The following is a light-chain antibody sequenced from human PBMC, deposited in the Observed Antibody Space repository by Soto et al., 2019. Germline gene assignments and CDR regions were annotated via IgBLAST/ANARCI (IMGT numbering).Light chain of an antibody. J-gene: IGKJ1*01. Sequence: DIQMTQSPASLSASVGDRVTITCRASLSSSSFLNWYQQKPGKAPKLLIYGTSSLQDGVPSKLSGSGSGTGFTGTVVSLQPAHLTCYYCDQSHYNPWAFGPETKVDVK. V-gene: IGKV1-39*01. CDR3: DQSHYNPWA. CDR1: LSSSSF. CDR2: GTS.